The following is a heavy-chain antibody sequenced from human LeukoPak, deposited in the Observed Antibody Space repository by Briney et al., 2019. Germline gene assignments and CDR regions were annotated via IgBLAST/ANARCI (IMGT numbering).Heavy chain of an antibody. V-gene: IGHV3-30*03. CDR3: TRADDILTGYYYYYGMDV. CDR1: GFTFSSYG. CDR2: ISYDGSNK. Sequence: GRSLRLSCAASGFTFSSYGMHWVRQAPGKGLEWVAVISYDGSNKYYADSVKGRFTISRDNSKNTLYLQMNSLKTEDTAVYYCTRADDILTGYYYYYGMDVWGQGTTVTVSS. J-gene: IGHJ6*02. D-gene: IGHD3-9*01.